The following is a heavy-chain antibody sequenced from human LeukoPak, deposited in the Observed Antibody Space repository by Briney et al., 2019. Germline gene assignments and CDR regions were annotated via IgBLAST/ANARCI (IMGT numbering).Heavy chain of an antibody. V-gene: IGHV3-23*01. CDR1: GFTFSNYA. Sequence: GGSLRLSCAASGFTFSNYAMNWVRQTPEKGLEWVSGISGSGGSTYYPDSVQGRFTISRDNANNSLFLQMHSLRDEDTAVYYCARDPVGYTSSSSDYWGQGTLVTVSS. CDR2: ISGSGGST. D-gene: IGHD6-6*01. CDR3: ARDPVGYTSSSSDY. J-gene: IGHJ4*02.